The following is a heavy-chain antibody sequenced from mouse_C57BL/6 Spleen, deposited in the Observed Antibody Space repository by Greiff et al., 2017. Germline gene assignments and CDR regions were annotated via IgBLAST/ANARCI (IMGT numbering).Heavy chain of an antibody. CDR3: ARRGTTVVFDY. V-gene: IGHV1-59*01. D-gene: IGHD1-1*01. CDR2: IAPSDSYT. Sequence: QVQLQQPGAELVRPGTSVKLSCKASGYTFTSYWMHWVKQRPGQGLEWIGVIAPSDSYTNYNQKFKGKATLTVDTSSSTAYMQRSSLTSEDSAVYYCARRGTTVVFDYWGQGTTLTVSS. CDR1: GYTFTSYW. J-gene: IGHJ2*01.